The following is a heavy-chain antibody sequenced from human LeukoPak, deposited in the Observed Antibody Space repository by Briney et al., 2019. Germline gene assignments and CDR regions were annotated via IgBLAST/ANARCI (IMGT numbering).Heavy chain of an antibody. CDR2: INSDGSST. J-gene: IGHJ4*02. V-gene: IGHV3-74*01. CDR1: GFTFSSYW. D-gene: IGHD3-22*01. CDR3: ARGAGRYYYDSSGFDY. Sequence: PGGSLRLSCAASGFTFSSYWMHWVRQAPGKGLVWVSRINSDGSSTSYADSVEGRFTISRDNAKNTLYLQMNSLRAEDTAVYYCARGAGRYYYDSSGFDYWGQGTLVTVSS.